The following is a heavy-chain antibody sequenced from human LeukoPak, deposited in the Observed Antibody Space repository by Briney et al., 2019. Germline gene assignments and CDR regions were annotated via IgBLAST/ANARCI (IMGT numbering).Heavy chain of an antibody. D-gene: IGHD3-3*01. V-gene: IGHV4-34*01. CDR3: ARPGGSGYLDY. Sequence: PSETLSLTCAVYGGSFSGYYWSWIRQPPGKGLEWIGEINHSGSTNYNPSLKSRVTISVDTSKNQFSLKLSSVTAADTAVYYCARPGGSGYLDYWGQGTLVTVSS. CDR1: GGSFSGYY. CDR2: INHSGST. J-gene: IGHJ4*02.